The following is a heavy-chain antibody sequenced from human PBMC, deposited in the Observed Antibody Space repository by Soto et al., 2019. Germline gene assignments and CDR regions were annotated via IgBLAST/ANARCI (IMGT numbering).Heavy chain of an antibody. V-gene: IGHV1-69*04. J-gene: IGHJ6*02. CDR1: GYTFTSYG. D-gene: IGHD4-17*01. CDR2: IIPILGIA. Sequence: ASVKGSCKASGYTFTSYGISWVRQAPGQGLEWMGRIIPILGIANYAQKFQGRVTITADESTNIVYMDVTSLRSEDTAVYYCARGDAIKIVVTTYYAMAVWGQGTTVTVSS. CDR3: ARGDAIKIVVTTYYAMAV.